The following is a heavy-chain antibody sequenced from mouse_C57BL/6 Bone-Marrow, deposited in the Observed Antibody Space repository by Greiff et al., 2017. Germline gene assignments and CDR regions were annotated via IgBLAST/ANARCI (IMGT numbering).Heavy chain of an antibody. CDR3: VRHHPVAMDY. Sequence: EVQLMESGGGLVQPKGSLKLSCAASGFSFNTYAMNWVRQAPGKGLEWVARIRSKSNNYATYYADSVKDRFTISRDDSESMLYLQMNNLKTEDTAVYYCVRHHPVAMDYWGQGTSVTVSS. V-gene: IGHV10-1*01. J-gene: IGHJ4*01. CDR2: IRSKSNNYAT. CDR1: GFSFNTYA.